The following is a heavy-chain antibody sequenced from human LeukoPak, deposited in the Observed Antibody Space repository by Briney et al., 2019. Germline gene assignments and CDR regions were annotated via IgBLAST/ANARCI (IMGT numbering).Heavy chain of an antibody. V-gene: IGHV4-34*01. J-gene: IGHJ4*02. CDR3: ARGRNYYYGSGSYYTVFDY. CDR2: INHSGST. CDR1: GGSISSYY. D-gene: IGHD3-10*01. Sequence: SETLSLTCTVSGGSISSYYWSWIRQPPGKGLEWIGEINHSGSTNYNPSLKSRVTISVDTSKNQFSLKLSSVTAADTAVYYCARGRNYYYGSGSYYTVFDYWGQGTLVTVSS.